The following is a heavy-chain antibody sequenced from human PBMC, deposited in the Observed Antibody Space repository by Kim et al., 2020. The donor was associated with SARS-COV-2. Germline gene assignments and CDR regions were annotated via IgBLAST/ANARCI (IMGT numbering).Heavy chain of an antibody. Sequence: YADSVKGRFTISRDNAKNSLYLQMNSLRAEDTAVYYCARHLVPAAIRFDPWGQGTLVTVSS. J-gene: IGHJ5*02. CDR3: ARHLVPAAIRFDP. V-gene: IGHV3-11*06. D-gene: IGHD2-2*02.